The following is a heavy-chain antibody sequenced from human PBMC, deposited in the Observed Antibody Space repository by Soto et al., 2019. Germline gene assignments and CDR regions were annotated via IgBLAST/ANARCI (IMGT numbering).Heavy chain of an antibody. CDR1: GFTFSSYS. CDR2: ISSSSSYI. J-gene: IGHJ2*01. D-gene: IGHD6-19*01. V-gene: IGHV3-21*01. CDR3: ARDQVAGTRYFDL. Sequence: VQLVESGGGLVKPGGSLRLSCAASGFTFSSYSMNWDRQAPGKGLEWVSSISSSSSYIYYADSVKGRFTISRDNAKNSLYLQMNSLRAEDTAVYYCARDQVAGTRYFDLWGRGTLVTVSS.